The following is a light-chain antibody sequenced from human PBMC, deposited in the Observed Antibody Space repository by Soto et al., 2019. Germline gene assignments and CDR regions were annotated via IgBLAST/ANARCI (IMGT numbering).Light chain of an antibody. J-gene: IGLJ1*01. CDR1: SSDVGGYNY. CDR2: EVT. V-gene: IGLV2-8*01. CDR3: CSYAGSFYV. Sequence: QSVLTQPPSASGSPGQSVTISCTGTSSDVGGYNYVSWYQQHPGKAPKLLIYEVTKRPSGVPDRFSGSKSGNTASLTISGLQAEDEAHYSCCSYAGSFYVFGSGTKVTVL.